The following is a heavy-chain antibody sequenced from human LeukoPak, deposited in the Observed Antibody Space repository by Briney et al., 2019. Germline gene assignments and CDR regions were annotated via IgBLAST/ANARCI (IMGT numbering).Heavy chain of an antibody. Sequence: PGGSLRLSCTVSGFTFSIYPFHWVRQAPGKGLEWVAVIGYDGVQQFYTDSVKGRFTISRDDSKSTLYLQMDSLRVEDTAVYYCARDFIRGAPDYFDLWGQGTLVIVS. CDR2: IGYDGVQQ. D-gene: IGHD3-10*01. J-gene: IGHJ4*02. CDR3: ARDFIRGAPDYFDL. V-gene: IGHV3-30*04. CDR1: GFTFSIYP.